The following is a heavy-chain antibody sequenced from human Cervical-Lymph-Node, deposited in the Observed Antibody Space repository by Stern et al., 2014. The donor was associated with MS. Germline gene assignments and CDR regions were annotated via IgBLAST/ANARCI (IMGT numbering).Heavy chain of an antibody. CDR2: ISSSSSYI. CDR1: GFTFSSSS. CDR3: ARGPDFWSGYYPYYFDY. V-gene: IGHV3-21*01. Sequence: VQLVESGGGLVKPGGSLRLSCAASGFTFSSSSMNWVRQAPGKGLEWVSSISSSSSYIYYADSVKGRFTISRDNAKNSLYLQMNSLRAEDTAVYYCARGPDFWSGYYPYYFDYWGQGTLVTVSS. J-gene: IGHJ4*02. D-gene: IGHD3-3*01.